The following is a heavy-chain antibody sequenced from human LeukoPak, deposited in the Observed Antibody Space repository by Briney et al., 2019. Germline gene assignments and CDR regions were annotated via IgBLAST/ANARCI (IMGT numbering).Heavy chain of an antibody. Sequence: PGRTLRLSRAASGLTFSEYYMSWTPQAPGKGREGGTYIRRSGSTIYYAESVKGRFNISRDNAKNSLYLQMNCVSAEDTAVYYCARAKKAYCGGDCYSDAFDIWGQGTMVTVSS. CDR3: ARAKKAYCGGDCYSDAFDI. CDR1: GLTFSEYY. CDR2: IRRSGSTI. V-gene: IGHV3-11*01. D-gene: IGHD2-21*02. J-gene: IGHJ3*02.